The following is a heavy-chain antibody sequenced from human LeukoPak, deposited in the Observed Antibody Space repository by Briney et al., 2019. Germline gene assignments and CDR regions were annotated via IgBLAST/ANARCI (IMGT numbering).Heavy chain of an antibody. J-gene: IGHJ4*02. V-gene: IGHV1-2*02. D-gene: IGHD4-11*01. CDR1: GYTFTDYY. Sequence: GASVKVSCKTSGYTFTDYYIHWARQAPGQGLEWMGWINPNSGETKYAQKFQGRVTMTGDTSISTAYMELSRLTSDDTAVYYCARDRDYSNTERGFDYWGRGTLVTVSS. CDR2: INPNSGET. CDR3: ARDRDYSNTERGFDY.